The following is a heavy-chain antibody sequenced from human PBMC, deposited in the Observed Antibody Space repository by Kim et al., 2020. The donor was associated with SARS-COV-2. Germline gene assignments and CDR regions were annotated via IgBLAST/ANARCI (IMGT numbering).Heavy chain of an antibody. CDR1: GFTFSSYA. V-gene: IGHV3-30*04. CDR3: ARAAIVLMGAHY. Sequence: GGSLRLSCAASGFTFSSYAMHWVRQAPGKGLEWVAVISYDGSNKYYADSVKGRFTISRDNSKNTLYLQMNSLRAEDTAVYYCARAAIVLMGAHYWGQGT. CDR2: ISYDGSNK. J-gene: IGHJ4*02. D-gene: IGHD2-8*01.